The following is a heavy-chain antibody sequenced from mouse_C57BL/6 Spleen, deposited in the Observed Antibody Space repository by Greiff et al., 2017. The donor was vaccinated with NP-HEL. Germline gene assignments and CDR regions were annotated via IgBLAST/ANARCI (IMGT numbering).Heavy chain of an antibody. Sequence: VQLQESGAELVRPGASVTLSCKASGYTFTDYEMHWVKQTPVHGLEWIGAIDPETGGTAYNQKFKGKAILTADKSSSTAYMELRSLTSEDSAVYYCTHYYGRGNYYAMDYWGQGTSVTVSS. CDR2: IDPETGGT. J-gene: IGHJ4*01. CDR3: THYYGRGNYYAMDY. V-gene: IGHV1-15*01. CDR1: GYTFTDYE. D-gene: IGHD1-2*01.